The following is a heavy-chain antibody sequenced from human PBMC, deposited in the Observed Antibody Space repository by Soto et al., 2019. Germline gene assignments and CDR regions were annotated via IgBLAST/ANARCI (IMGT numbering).Heavy chain of an antibody. Sequence: EVQLVEFGGGLVQPGGSLRLSCAASGFSFSNYWMSWVRQAPGKGLEWVAIIKDDGSVKYYVDSVKGRFTISRDNAKSSLHLQMDSLGAEDTAVYYCATATRANGAYWGQGTLVTVSS. D-gene: IGHD3-10*01. CDR1: GFSFSNYW. J-gene: IGHJ4*02. CDR3: ATATRANGAY. CDR2: IKDDGSVK. V-gene: IGHV3-7*01.